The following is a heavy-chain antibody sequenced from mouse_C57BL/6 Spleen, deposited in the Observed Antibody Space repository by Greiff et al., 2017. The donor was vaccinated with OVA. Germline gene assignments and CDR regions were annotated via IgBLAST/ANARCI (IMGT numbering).Heavy chain of an antibody. CDR2: IDPSDSYT. V-gene: IGHV1-69*01. CDR1: GYTFTSYW. J-gene: IGHJ4*01. CDR3: ERRDEPYAMDY. Sequence: VQLQQPGAELVMPGASVKLSCKASGYTFTSYWMHWVKQRPGQGLEWMGEIDPSDSYTNYNQKFKGKTTLTVDKSSSTAYMQLSSLTSEDSAVYYCERRDEPYAMDYWGQGTSVTVSS.